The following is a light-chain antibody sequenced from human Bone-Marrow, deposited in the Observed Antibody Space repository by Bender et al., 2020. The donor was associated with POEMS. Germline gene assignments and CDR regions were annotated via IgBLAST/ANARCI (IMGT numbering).Light chain of an antibody. CDR3: CSYAGTSSWV. CDR2: EGY. CDR1: SSDLGGSNL. J-gene: IGLJ3*02. Sequence: QSALTQSASVSGSPGQSITISCTGTSSDLGGSNLVSWYQQRPGKAPKLLIYEGYKRPSGVSNRFSGSKSGNTASLTISGLLPEDEADYYCCSYAGTSSWVFGGGTKLTVL. V-gene: IGLV2-23*01.